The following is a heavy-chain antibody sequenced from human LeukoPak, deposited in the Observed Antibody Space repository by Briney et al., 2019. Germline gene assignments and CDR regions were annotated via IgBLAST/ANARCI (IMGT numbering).Heavy chain of an antibody. CDR3: ARHGGANHGSRPRLTKDY. Sequence: PSQTLSLTCTVSGGSISSGSYYWSWIRQPAGKGLEWIGRMYTSGSTNYNPSLKSRVTISVDTSKNQFSLKLSSVTAADTAVYYCARHGGANHGSRPRLTKDYWGQGTLVTVSS. J-gene: IGHJ4*02. CDR1: GGSISSGSYY. V-gene: IGHV4-61*02. D-gene: IGHD2-2*01. CDR2: MYTSGST.